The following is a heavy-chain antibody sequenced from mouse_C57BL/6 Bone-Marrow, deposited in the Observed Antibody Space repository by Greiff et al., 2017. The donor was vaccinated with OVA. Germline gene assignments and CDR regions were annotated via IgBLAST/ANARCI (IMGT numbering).Heavy chain of an antibody. CDR2: ISSGGSYT. Sequence: EVMLVESGGDLVKPGGSLKLSCAASGFTFSSYGMSWVRQTPDKRLEWVATISSGGSYTYYPDSVKGRFTISRDNAKNTLYPQMSSLKSEDTAMYYCARVYYGSFAYWGQGTLVTVSA. CDR3: ARVYYGSFAY. D-gene: IGHD1-1*01. J-gene: IGHJ3*01. V-gene: IGHV5-6*01. CDR1: GFTFSSYG.